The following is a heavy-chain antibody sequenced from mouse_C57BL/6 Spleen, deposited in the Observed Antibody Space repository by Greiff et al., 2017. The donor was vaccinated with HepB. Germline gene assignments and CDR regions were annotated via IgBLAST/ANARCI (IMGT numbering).Heavy chain of an antibody. CDR2: IYPGSGNT. CDR3: ARGIWGGYAMDY. CDR1: GYSFTSYY. V-gene: IGHV1-66*01. J-gene: IGHJ4*01. Sequence: QVQLKQSGPELVKPGASVKISCKASGYSFTSYYIHWVKQRPGQGLEWIGWIYPGSGNTKYNEKFKGKATLTADTSSSTAYMQLSSLTSEDSAVYYCARGIWGGYAMDYWGQGTSVTVSS.